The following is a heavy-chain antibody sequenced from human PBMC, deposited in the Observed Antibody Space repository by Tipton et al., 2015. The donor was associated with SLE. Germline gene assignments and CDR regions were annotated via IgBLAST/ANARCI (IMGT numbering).Heavy chain of an antibody. CDR2: ISSGGSTI. D-gene: IGHD3-22*01. CDR1: GGSISSYY. V-gene: IGHV3-11*04. CDR3: ARDHYYLDISGVYAFDI. Sequence: LSLTCTVSGGSISSYYWSWIRQPAGKGLEWLSYISSGGSTIFYADSVKGRFTISRDDAIGSLYLEMNSLRAEDTAIYYCARDHYYLDISGVYAFDIWGQGTMVIVSA. J-gene: IGHJ3*02.